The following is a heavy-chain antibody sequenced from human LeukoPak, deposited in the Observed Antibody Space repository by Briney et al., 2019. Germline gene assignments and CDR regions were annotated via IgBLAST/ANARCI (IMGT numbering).Heavy chain of an antibody. CDR2: ISGSGANT. D-gene: IGHD3-10*01. V-gene: IGHV3-23*01. J-gene: IGHJ4*02. CDR3: AKGQATYGSGSYRFDY. Sequence: PGGSLRLSCAASGFTFSNYAMSWVRQAPGRGLEWVSTISGSGANTYYADSVKGRFTISRDNSKNTLYLQMNSLRAEDTAVYYCAKGQATYGSGSYRFDYWGQGTLVTVSS. CDR1: GFTFSNYA.